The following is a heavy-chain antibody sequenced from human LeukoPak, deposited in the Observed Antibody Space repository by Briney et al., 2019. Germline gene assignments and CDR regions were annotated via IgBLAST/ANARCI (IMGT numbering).Heavy chain of an antibody. J-gene: IGHJ6*02. CDR3: ARANSSGWFNYYYYYGMDV. CDR1: GGSISSSNYY. D-gene: IGHD6-19*01. Sequence: SETLSLTCTVSGGSISSSNYYWGWIRQPPGKGLEWIGYIYYSGSTNYNPSLKSRVTISVDTSKNQFSLKLSSVTAADTAVYYCARANSSGWFNYYYYYGMDVWGQGTTVTVSS. CDR2: IYYSGST. V-gene: IGHV4-61*05.